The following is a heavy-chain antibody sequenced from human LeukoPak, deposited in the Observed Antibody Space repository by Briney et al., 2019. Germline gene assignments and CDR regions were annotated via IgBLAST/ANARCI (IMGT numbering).Heavy chain of an antibody. D-gene: IGHD5-18*01. CDR1: GGSIGSYY. J-gene: IGHJ4*02. CDR3: ARETSDPGYSYGPIDY. V-gene: IGHV4-59*12. CDR2: IYYSGST. Sequence: SETLSLTCTVSGGSIGSYYWSWIRQPPEKGLEWIGYIYYSGSTNYNPSLKSRVTISVDTSKNQFSLKLSSVTAADTAVYYCARETSDPGYSYGPIDYWGQGTLVTVSS.